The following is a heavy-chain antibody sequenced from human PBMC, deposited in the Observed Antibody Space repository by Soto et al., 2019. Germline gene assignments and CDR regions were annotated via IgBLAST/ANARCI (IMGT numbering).Heavy chain of an antibody. J-gene: IGHJ3*02. D-gene: IGHD1-1*01. Sequence: GGSLRLSCAASGFTVSSNYMSWVRQAPGKGLEWVSVIYSGGSTYYADSVKGRFTISRDNSKNTLYLQMNSLRAEDTAVYYCARLPGRQLVYAFDIGGQGTMVTVS. CDR1: GFTVSSNY. V-gene: IGHV3-53*01. CDR3: ARLPGRQLVYAFDI. CDR2: IYSGGST.